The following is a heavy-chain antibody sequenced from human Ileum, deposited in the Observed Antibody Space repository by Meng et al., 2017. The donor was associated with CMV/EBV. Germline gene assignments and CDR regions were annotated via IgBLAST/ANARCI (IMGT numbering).Heavy chain of an antibody. Sequence: GESLKISCTGSGFNVTTNYMSWVRQAPGKGPEWVSVIYAGGSTYLAGTVKGRFTVSRDTSRNTVYLHMARLGPEDTAVYYCARQFTLLWFAGFGPWGQGTLVTVSS. CDR1: GFNVTTNY. CDR3: ARQFTLLWFAGFGP. V-gene: IGHV3-66*02. CDR2: IYAGGST. D-gene: IGHD3-10*01. J-gene: IGHJ5*02.